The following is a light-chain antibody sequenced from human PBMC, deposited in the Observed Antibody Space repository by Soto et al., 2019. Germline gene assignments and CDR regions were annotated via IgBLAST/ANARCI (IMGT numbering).Light chain of an antibody. V-gene: IGLV2-14*01. CDR3: SSYTSSNTLV. CDR1: NSDVGGYKY. Sequence: QSVLTQPASVSGSPGQSITISCTGTNSDVGGYKYVSWYQQHPGKAPKLMIYEVSNRPSGVSNRFSGSKSGNTASLTISGLQAEDEADYYRSSYTSSNTLVFGTGTKVTVL. CDR2: EVS. J-gene: IGLJ1*01.